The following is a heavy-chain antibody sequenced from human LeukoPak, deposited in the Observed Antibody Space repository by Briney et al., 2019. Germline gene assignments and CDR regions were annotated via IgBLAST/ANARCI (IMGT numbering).Heavy chain of an antibody. CDR1: GFTFSNLW. J-gene: IGHJ5*01. V-gene: IGHV3-7*05. CDR2: IKQDGSDI. D-gene: IGHD6-19*01. CDR3: ASGSGWLIDS. Sequence: PGGSLRLSCAASGFTFSNLWMSWVRQAPGKGLQWVANIKQDGSDIYYVDSVKGRFTISRDNAKNSLFLQANRLTADDTGVYYCASGSGWLIDSWGQGTLVTVSS.